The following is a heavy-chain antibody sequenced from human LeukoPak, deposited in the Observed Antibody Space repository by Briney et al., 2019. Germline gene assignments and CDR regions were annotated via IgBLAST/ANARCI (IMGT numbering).Heavy chain of an antibody. D-gene: IGHD2-15*01. J-gene: IGHJ4*02. Sequence: GESLKISCKGSGYTFSTYWIGWVRQMPGKGLEWVGIIYPGDSETRYSPSFQGQVTISADKSISTAYLQWTSLQASDTAMYYCARARYCSGGSCYAEHWGQGTLVTVSS. CDR1: GYTFSTYW. V-gene: IGHV5-51*01. CDR3: ARARYCSGGSCYAEH. CDR2: IYPGDSET.